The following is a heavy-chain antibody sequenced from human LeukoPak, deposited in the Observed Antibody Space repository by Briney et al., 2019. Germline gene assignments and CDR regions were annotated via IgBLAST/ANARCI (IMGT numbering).Heavy chain of an antibody. CDR3: ARVWSYRPNFDY. Sequence: GASVKVSCKASGYTSTGYYMHWVRQAPGQGLEWMGWINPNSGGTNYAQKFQGRVTMTRDTSISTAYMELSRLRSDDTAVYYCARVWSYRPNFDYWGQGTLVTVSS. CDR2: INPNSGGT. J-gene: IGHJ4*02. D-gene: IGHD3-16*02. V-gene: IGHV1-2*02. CDR1: GYTSTGYY.